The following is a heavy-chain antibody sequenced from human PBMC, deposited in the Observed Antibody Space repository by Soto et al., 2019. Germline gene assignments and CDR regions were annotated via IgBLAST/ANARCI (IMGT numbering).Heavy chain of an antibody. V-gene: IGHV1-69*01. J-gene: IGHJ6*02. CDR2: IIPIFGTA. CDR1: GGTFSSYA. CDR3: ARESITIFGVVSYYYYGMDV. Sequence: QVQLVQSGAEVKKPGSSVKVSCKASGGTFSSYAISWVRQAPGQGLEWMGGIIPIFGTANYAQKFQGRVTITADESTSTAYVELSSLRSEDTAVYYCARESITIFGVVSYYYYGMDVWGQGTTVTVSS. D-gene: IGHD3-3*01.